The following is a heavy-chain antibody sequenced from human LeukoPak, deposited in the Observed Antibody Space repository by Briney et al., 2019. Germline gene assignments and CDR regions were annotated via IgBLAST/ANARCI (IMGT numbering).Heavy chain of an antibody. CDR1: GVTFSSYA. D-gene: IGHD3-3*01. Sequence: GGSLRLSCAASGVTFSSYAMHWVRQAPGKGLECVAVISYDGSNKYYADSVKGRFTISRDNSKNTLYLQMNSLRAEDMAVYYCAKDVSGYDFWSGYYTGIGFDYWGQGTLVTVSS. CDR2: ISYDGSNK. J-gene: IGHJ4*02. CDR3: AKDVSGYDFWSGYYTGIGFDY. V-gene: IGHV3-30-3*01.